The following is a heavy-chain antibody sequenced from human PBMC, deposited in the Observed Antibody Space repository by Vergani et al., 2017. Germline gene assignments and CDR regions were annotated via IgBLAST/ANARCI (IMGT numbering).Heavy chain of an antibody. V-gene: IGHV3-30*02. J-gene: IGHJ4*02. Sequence: QVQLVESGGGVVQPGGSLRLSCAASGFTFNSYGMHWVRQAPGKGLEWVASIRSDESRRYYGDSMEGPFTISRDNSKNTLYLQMKSLRTEDTAVYYCAKERGGYCSGGTCYPEYWGQGTLVIVSS. CDR1: GFTFNSYG. D-gene: IGHD2-15*01. CDR3: AKERGGYCSGGTCYPEY. CDR2: IRSDESRR.